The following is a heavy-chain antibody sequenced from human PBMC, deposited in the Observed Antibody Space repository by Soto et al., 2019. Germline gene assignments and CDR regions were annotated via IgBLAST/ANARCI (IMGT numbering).Heavy chain of an antibody. D-gene: IGHD5-12*01. CDR3: ARGYDWNYYYMDV. V-gene: IGHV3-53*04. J-gene: IGHJ6*03. CDR1: GFTVSSNY. Sequence: VGSLRLSCAASGFTVSSNYMSWVRQAPGKGLEWVSVIYSGGSTYYADSVKGRFTISRHNSENTLYLQMNSLRAEDTAVYYCARGYDWNYYYMDVWGKGTTVTVSS. CDR2: IYSGGST.